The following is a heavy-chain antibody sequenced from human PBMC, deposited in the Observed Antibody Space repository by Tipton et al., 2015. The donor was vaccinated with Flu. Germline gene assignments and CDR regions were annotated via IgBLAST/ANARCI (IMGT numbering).Heavy chain of an antibody. D-gene: IGHD2-2*02. CDR2: IYTSGST. V-gene: IGHV4-4*07. CDR1: GGSISSYY. CDR3: ARMGGYCSSTSCYTGSFDY. J-gene: IGHJ4*02. Sequence: TLSLTCTVSGGSISSYYWSWIRQPPGKGLEWIGRIYTSGSTNYNPSLKSRVTMSVDTSKNQFSLKLSSVTAADTAVYYCARMGGYCSSTSCYTGSFDYWDQGTLVTVSS.